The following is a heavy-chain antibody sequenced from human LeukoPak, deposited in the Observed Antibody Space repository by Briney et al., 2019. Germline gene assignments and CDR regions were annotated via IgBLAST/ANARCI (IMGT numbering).Heavy chain of an antibody. CDR1: GLTFTSAW. CDR3: TAHSGNDLRS. V-gene: IGHV3-15*01. Sequence: GGSLRLSCATSGLTFTSAWLTWVRQAPGKGLEWVGRIKSKSVGETTDYAAPVKGRFTISRDDSENTLYLQMNSLKTEDTAVYYCTAHSGNDLRSWGQGTLVTVSS. CDR2: IKSKSVGETT. D-gene: IGHD5-12*01. J-gene: IGHJ5*02.